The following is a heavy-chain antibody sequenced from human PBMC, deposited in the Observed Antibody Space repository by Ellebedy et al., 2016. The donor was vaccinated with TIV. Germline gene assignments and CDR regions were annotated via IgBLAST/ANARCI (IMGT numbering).Heavy chain of an antibody. CDR3: ARDRGYGIGY. CDR1: GGSISSGGYY. V-gene: IGHV4-31*03. J-gene: IGHJ4*02. Sequence: MPSETLSLTCTVSGGSISSGGYYWTWIRQHPGKGLEWIGYIYYSGSPYYNPSLQSRVTISVDTSKNQFSLKLSSVTAADTAVYYCARDRGYGIGYWGQGTLVTVSS. D-gene: IGHD5-18*01. CDR2: IYYSGSP.